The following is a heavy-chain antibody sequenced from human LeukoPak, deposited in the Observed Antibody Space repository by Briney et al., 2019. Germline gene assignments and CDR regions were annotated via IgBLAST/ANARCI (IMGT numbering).Heavy chain of an antibody. V-gene: IGHV4-30-2*05. CDR1: GGSISSGGYS. CDR3: ACFRNYYGSGSPSY. CDR2: IYYSGST. J-gene: IGHJ4*02. D-gene: IGHD3-10*01. Sequence: PSETLSLTCAVSGGSISSGGYSWSWIRQPPGKGLEWIGYIYYSGSTYYNPSLKSRVTISVDTSKNQFSLKLSSVTAADTAVYYCACFRNYYGSGSPSYWGQGTLVTVSS.